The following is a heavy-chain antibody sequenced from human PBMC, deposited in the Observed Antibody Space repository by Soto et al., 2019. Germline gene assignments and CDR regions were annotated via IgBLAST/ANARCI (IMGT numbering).Heavy chain of an antibody. Sequence: SETLSLTCTVSGGSISSYYWSWIRQPPGKGLEWIGYIYYSGSTNYNPSLKSRVTISVDTSKNQFSLKLSSVTAADTAVYYCARISRFLEWLSPQGYYYYYMDVWSKGTTVTVSS. CDR2: IYYSGST. CDR3: ARISRFLEWLSPQGYYYYYMDV. V-gene: IGHV4-59*01. D-gene: IGHD3-3*01. CDR1: GGSISSYY. J-gene: IGHJ6*03.